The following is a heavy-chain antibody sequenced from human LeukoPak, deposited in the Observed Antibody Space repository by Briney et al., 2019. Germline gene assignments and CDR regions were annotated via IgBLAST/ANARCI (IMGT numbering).Heavy chain of an antibody. Sequence: PGGSLRLSCAASGFTFSTYEMNWVRQAPGKGLEWVSYISSSGSTIYYADSVKGRFTISRDNAKNSVYLQINSLRAEDTAIYYCARRGYSDSSGYDYWGQGTLVTVSS. CDR3: ARRGYSDSSGYDY. D-gene: IGHD3-22*01. V-gene: IGHV3-48*03. CDR2: ISSSGSTI. CDR1: GFTFSTYE. J-gene: IGHJ4*02.